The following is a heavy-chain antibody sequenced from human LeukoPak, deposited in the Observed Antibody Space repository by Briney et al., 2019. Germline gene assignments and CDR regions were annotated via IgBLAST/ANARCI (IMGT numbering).Heavy chain of an antibody. CDR1: GGSISSGDYY. J-gene: IGHJ6*02. CDR2: IYYSGST. Sequence: SQTLSLTCTVSGGSISSGDYYWSWIRQPPGKGLEWIGNIYYSGSTSYNPSLKSRVTISVDTSKNQFSLKLSSVTAADTAVYYCARELLVGPRDYYYYYGMDVWGQGTTVTVSS. V-gene: IGHV4-30-4*08. D-gene: IGHD3-10*01. CDR3: ARELLVGPRDYYYYYGMDV.